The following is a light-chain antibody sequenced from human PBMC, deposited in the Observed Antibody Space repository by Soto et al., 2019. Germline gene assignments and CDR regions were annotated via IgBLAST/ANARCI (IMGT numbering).Light chain of an antibody. J-gene: IGKJ2*01. CDR3: QQTNSFPYT. Sequence: DIQMTQSPSSVSASVGDRVTITCWASQGISNWLAWYQQKPGKAPNLLIYAASSLQSGVPSRFSGSGSGTDFTLTISRLQPEDFATYYCQQTNSFPYTFGQGTKLEIK. CDR2: AAS. V-gene: IGKV1D-12*01. CDR1: QGISNW.